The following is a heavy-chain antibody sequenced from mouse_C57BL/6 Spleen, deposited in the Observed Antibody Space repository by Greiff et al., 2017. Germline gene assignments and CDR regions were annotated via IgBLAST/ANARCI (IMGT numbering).Heavy chain of an antibody. CDR1: GYAFSSYW. J-gene: IGHJ4*01. CDR3: ARNPYYSNYAYAMDY. V-gene: IGHV1-80*01. CDR2: IYPGDGDT. D-gene: IGHD2-5*01. Sequence: QVQLQQSGAELVKPGASVKISCKASGYAFSSYWMNWVKQRPGKGLEWIGQIYPGDGDTNYNGKFTGTATLTADKSSSTAYMQLSSLTSEDAAVYFCARNPYYSNYAYAMDYWGQGTSVTVSS.